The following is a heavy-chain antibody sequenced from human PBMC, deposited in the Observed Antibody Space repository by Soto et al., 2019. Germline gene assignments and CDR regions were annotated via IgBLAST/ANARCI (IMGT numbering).Heavy chain of an antibody. CDR2: IYHSGSS. CDR1: GGSISSYY. CDR3: ARLVGNSWLDH. V-gene: IGHV4-59*12. J-gene: IGHJ5*02. Sequence: SETLSLTCTVSGGSISSYYWSWIRQPPGKGLEWIGYIYHSGSSNYNPSLKSRVTILLDASKNQFSLQLNSVTPEDTAMYYCARLVGNSWLDHWGQGTLVTVSS. D-gene: IGHD6-6*01.